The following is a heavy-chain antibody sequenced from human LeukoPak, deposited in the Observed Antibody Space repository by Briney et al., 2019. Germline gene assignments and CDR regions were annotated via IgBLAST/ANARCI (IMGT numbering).Heavy chain of an antibody. J-gene: IGHJ4*02. CDR1: GASISSHY. Sequence: SETLSLTCTVSGASISSHYWSWIRQPPGKGLEWIGDFSYSGSTNYNPSLKSRVTISVDTSKNQFSLKLTSVTAADTAVYYCARAGGVHNTPLDLDYWGRGVLVTVSS. V-gene: IGHV4-59*11. CDR3: ARAGGVHNTPLDLDY. CDR2: FSYSGST. D-gene: IGHD3/OR15-3a*01.